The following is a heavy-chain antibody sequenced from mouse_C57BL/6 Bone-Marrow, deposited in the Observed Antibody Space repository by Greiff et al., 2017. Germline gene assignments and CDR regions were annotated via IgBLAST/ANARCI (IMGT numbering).Heavy chain of an antibody. J-gene: IGHJ2*01. CDR2: IRSKSNNYAT. D-gene: IGHD1-1*02. CDR3: VRGGLYFDY. Sequence: GGGLVQPKGSLKLSCAASGFSFNTYAMNWVRQAPGKGLEWVARIRSKSNNYATYYADSVKDRFTISRDDSESMLYLQMNNLKTEDTAMYYCVRGGLYFDYWGQGTTLTVSS. CDR1: GFSFNTYA. V-gene: IGHV10-1*01.